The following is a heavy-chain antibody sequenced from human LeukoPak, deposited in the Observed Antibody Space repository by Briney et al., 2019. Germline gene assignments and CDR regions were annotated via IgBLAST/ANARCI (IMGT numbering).Heavy chain of an antibody. Sequence: SETLSLTCAVSDGSISSYYWNWIRQPPGKGLEWIGNIYNSGSADYNPSLKSRVTISVNLAKKEISLELTSVTAADTALYYCARDKGPYWYFDLWGRSTLDTVSS. V-gene: IGHV4-59*01. CDR2: IYNSGSA. CDR3: ARDKGPYWYFDL. J-gene: IGHJ2*01. CDR1: DGSISSYY.